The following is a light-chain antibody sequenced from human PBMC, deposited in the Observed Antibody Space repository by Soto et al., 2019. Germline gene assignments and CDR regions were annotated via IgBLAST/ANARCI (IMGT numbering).Light chain of an antibody. Sequence: SVLTQPLSASGSPGQSVTISCTGTSSDVGAYNYVSWYQQHPGQAPKLLIYEVVKRPSGVPDRFSGSKSGNTASLTVSGLQVEVEADYYGSLFAGSNNYLVFGGGTRVTVL. CDR2: EVV. CDR3: SLFAGSNNYLV. V-gene: IGLV2-8*01. CDR1: SSDVGAYNY. J-gene: IGLJ2*01.